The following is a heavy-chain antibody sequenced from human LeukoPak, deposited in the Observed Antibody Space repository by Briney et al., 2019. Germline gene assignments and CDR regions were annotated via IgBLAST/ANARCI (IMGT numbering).Heavy chain of an antibody. V-gene: IGHV3-7*04. CDR3: GRFTRSGDSVY. D-gene: IGHD7-27*01. J-gene: IGHJ4*02. CDR2: IKQDGSEK. CDR1: GFTFSRFW. Sequence: GGSLRLSCAASGFTFSRFWMNWVRQAPGKGLEWVANIKQDGSEKQYVDSVKGRFAISRDNAENSLYLQMNSLKAEDTAVYYCGRFTRSGDSVYWGQGTLVTVSS.